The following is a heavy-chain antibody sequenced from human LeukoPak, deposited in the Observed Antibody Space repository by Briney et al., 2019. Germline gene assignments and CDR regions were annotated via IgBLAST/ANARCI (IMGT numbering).Heavy chain of an antibody. CDR2: MNPNSGNT. V-gene: IGHV1-8*01. CDR3: ARGKRRITIFGVVPPLLYFDY. CDR1: GYTFTSYD. D-gene: IGHD3-3*01. Sequence: ASVKVSCTASGYTFTSYDINWVRQATGQGLEWMGWMNPNSGNTGYAQKFQGRVTMTRNTSISTAYMELSSLRSEDTAVYYCARGKRRITIFGVVPPLLYFDYWGQGTLVTVSS. J-gene: IGHJ4*02.